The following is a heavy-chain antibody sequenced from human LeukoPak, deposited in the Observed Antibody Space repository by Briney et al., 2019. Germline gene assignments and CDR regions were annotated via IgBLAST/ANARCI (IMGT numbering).Heavy chain of an antibody. CDR3: ARDRRYDFWSGYDY. CDR1: GFTFSSYA. V-gene: IGHV3-30-3*01. D-gene: IGHD3-3*01. J-gene: IGHJ4*02. CDR2: ISYDGSNK. Sequence: PGGSLRLSCAASGFTFSSYAMHWVRQAPGKGLEWVAVISYDGSNKYYADSVKGRFTISRDNSKNALYLQMNSLRAEDTAVYYCARDRRYDFWSGYDYWGQGTLVTVSS.